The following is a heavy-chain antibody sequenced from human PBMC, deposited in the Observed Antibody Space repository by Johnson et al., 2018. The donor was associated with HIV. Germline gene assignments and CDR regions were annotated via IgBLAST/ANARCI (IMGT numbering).Heavy chain of an antibody. CDR3: ARRRYSTSWQEAFDI. D-gene: IGHD6-13*01. CDR1: GFTFSSHH. J-gene: IGHJ3*02. CDR2: ISANGGST. V-gene: IGHV3-64*01. Sequence: VQVVESGGGLVQPGESLRLSCGASGFTFSSHHMHWVRQAPGKGLEHVSAISANGGSTYYANSVKCRFTISRANFKNTLYLQMGSLTAEDMAVYYCARRRYSTSWQEAFDIWGRGTMVTVSS.